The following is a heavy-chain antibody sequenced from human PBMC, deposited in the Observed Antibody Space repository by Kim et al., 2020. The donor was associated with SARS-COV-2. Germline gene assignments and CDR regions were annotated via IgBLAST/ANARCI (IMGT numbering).Heavy chain of an antibody. J-gene: IGHJ6*02. Sequence: YADSVKGRSTNSRDNPKNTLYLQKNSLRPEDTAVYYRARLYYYGSGAGMDVWGQGTTVTVSS. CDR3: ARLYYYGSGAGMDV. V-gene: IGHV3-33*01. D-gene: IGHD3-10*01.